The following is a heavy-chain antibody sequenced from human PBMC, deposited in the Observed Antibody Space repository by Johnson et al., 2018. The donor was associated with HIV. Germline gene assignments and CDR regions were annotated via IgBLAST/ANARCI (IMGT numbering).Heavy chain of an antibody. CDR1: GFAFSNYA. V-gene: IGHV3-30*04. Sequence: VQLVESGGGLVKPGGSLRLSCAASGFAFSNYAMTWVRQAPGKGLEWVAVISYDGGLKYYADSVKGRFTISRDNSKNTLYLQMNSLRAEDTALYYCARFLAGTAMVVDAFDIWCQGTMVTVSS. J-gene: IGHJ3*02. CDR2: ISYDGGLK. CDR3: ARFLAGTAMVVDAFDI. D-gene: IGHD6-19*01.